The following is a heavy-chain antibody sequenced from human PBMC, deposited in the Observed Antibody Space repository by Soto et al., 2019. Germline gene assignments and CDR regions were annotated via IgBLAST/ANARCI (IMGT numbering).Heavy chain of an antibody. CDR2: ISGSGGST. D-gene: IGHD3-10*01. Sequence: GGSLRLSCAASGFTFSSYAMSWVRQAPGKGLEWVSAISGSGGSTYYADSVKGRFTISRDNSKNTLYLQMNSLRAEDTAVYYCAKDPLWFGEFGGVYWGQGTLVTVSS. CDR1: GFTFSSYA. V-gene: IGHV3-23*01. CDR3: AKDPLWFGEFGGVY. J-gene: IGHJ4*02.